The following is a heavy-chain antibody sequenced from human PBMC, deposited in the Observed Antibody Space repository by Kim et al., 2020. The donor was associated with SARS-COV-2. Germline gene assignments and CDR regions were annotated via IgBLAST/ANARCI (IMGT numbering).Heavy chain of an antibody. J-gene: IGHJ4*02. D-gene: IGHD2-21*01. CDR2: IRSKPKNYAT. CDR3: ATYIGYFFNY. CDR1: GFIFSGST. V-gene: IGHV3-73*01. Sequence: GGSLRLSCAASGFIFSGSTIHWVRQASGKGLEWVGRIRSKPKNYATEYAVSVKGRFTVSRDDSKNTAYLQMNGLQTEDTAVYYCATYIGYFFNYWGQGIL.